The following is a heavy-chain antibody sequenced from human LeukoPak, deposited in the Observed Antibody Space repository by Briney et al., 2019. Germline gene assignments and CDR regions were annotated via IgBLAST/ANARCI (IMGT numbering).Heavy chain of an antibody. CDR1: GGSISSYY. CDR2: IYYSGST. V-gene: IGHV4-59*13. CDR3: ARGSYCYYMDV. J-gene: IGHJ6*03. Sequence: SETLSLTCTVSGGSISSYYWSWIRQPPGKGLEWIGYIYYSGSTNYNPSLKSRVTISVDASKNQFSLKLSSVTAADTAVYYCARGSYCYYMDVWGKGTTVTVSS.